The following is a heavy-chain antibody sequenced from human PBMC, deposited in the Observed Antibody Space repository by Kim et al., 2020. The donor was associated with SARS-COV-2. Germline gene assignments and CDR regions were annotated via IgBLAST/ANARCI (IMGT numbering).Heavy chain of an antibody. CDR1: GGSISSGGYY. CDR2: IYYSGST. V-gene: IGHV4-31*03. J-gene: IGHJ3*02. D-gene: IGHD1-26*01. Sequence: SETLSLTCTVSGGSISSGGYYWSWIRQHPGKGLEWIGYIYYSGSTYYNPSLKSRVTISVDTSKNQFSLKLSSVTAADTAVYYCARSYSGSFNRRADPFDIWGQGTMVTVSS. CDR3: ARSYSGSFNRRADPFDI.